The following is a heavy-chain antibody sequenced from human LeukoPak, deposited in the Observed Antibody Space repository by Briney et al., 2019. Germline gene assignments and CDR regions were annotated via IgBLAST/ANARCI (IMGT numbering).Heavy chain of an antibody. J-gene: IGHJ3*02. V-gene: IGHV4-39*07. CDR3: ARDLGSWPHVTLDI. Sequence: SETLSLTCIVSGGSISFIGYHWGWFRQSPVKGLEAIGTFDHSGSSYYNPPLKSRVSISVDTSKNQFSLKLTSVTAADTAIYYCARDLGSWPHVTLDIWGHGTLVTVSS. CDR2: FDHSGSS. D-gene: IGHD3-16*01. CDR1: GGSISFIGYH.